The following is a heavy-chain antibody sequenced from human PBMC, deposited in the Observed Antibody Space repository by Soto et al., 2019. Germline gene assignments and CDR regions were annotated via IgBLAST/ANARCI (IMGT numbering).Heavy chain of an antibody. CDR3: ARYCVYYYDSSGSNDAFDI. J-gene: IGHJ3*02. CDR2: IYYSGST. D-gene: IGHD3-22*01. Sequence: SETLSLTCTVSGGSISSGGYYWSWIRQHPGKGLEWIGYIYYSGSTYYNPSLKSRVTISVDTSKNQFSLKLSSVTAADTAVYYCARYCVYYYDSSGSNDAFDIWGQGTMVTVSS. V-gene: IGHV4-31*03. CDR1: GGSISSGGYY.